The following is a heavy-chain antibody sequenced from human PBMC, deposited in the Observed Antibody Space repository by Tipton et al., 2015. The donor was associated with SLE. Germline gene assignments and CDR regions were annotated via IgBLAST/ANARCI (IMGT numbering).Heavy chain of an antibody. CDR3: ARGEANSGDY. D-gene: IGHD6-25*01. Sequence: SLRLPCAASAFTFSRYWMSWVRQAPGKGLEWVANINQDGSEKNYVDSVRGRFTISRDNANNSLYLQMNSLRDEDTAVYYCARGEANSGDYWSQGTLATVSS. CDR1: AFTFSRYW. J-gene: IGHJ4*02. V-gene: IGHV3-7*04. CDR2: INQDGSEK.